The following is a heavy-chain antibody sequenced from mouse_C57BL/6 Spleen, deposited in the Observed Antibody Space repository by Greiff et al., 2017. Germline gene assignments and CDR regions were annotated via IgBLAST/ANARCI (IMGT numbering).Heavy chain of an antibody. CDR2: IYPGDGDT. Sequence: QVQLKQSGAELVKPGASVKISCKASGYAFSSYWMNWVKQRPGKGLEWIGQIYPGDGDTNYNGKFKGKATLTADKSSSTAYLQLSRLTSEDSAVYFCASYDSCYVGAYWGQGTLVTVSA. CDR1: GYAFSSYW. J-gene: IGHJ3*01. CDR3: ASYDSCYVGAY. V-gene: IGHV1-80*01. D-gene: IGHD2-3*01.